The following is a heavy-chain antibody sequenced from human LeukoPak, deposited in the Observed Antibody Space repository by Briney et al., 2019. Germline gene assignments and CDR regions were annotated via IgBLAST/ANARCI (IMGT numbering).Heavy chain of an antibody. J-gene: IGHJ4*02. CDR3: ARVKGSGWYGY. CDR1: GFSVSGIH. V-gene: IGHV3-53*01. Sequence: PGESLRLSCAASGFSVSGIHMNWVRQAPGKGLEWVSVIYSGGSTYYADSVKGRFTISRDNSKNTLYLQMNSLRAEDTAVYYCARVKGSGWYGYWGQGTLVTVSS. CDR2: IYSGGST. D-gene: IGHD6-19*01.